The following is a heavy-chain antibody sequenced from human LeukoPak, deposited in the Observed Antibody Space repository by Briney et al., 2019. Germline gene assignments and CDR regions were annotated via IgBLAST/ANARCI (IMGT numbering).Heavy chain of an antibody. Sequence: TSETLSLTCTVSGGSISTYHWNWIRQPPGKGLEWIGETYFSGRSNYNYNPSLKSRVTTSVDTSNNQFPLEMTSVTAADTAVYYCARDRQHSYGSVLDPWGRGTLVTVSS. J-gene: IGHJ5*02. D-gene: IGHD5-18*01. CDR3: ARDRQHSYGSVLDP. CDR1: GGSISTYH. CDR2: TYFSGRSNY. V-gene: IGHV4-59*01.